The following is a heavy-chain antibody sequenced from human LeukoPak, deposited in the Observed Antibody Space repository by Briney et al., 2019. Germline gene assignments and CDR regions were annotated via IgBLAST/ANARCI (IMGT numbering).Heavy chain of an antibody. CDR2: LKGDGSED. J-gene: IGHJ4*02. CDR1: GFSISNFW. Sequence: GGSLRLSCEASGFSISNFWMTWVRQAPGKGLEWVAHLKGDGSEDYYVDSVKGRFTTYRDNARNSLYLQMNSLRVEDTASYYCARDGLTYACDYWGQGTLVTVSS. CDR3: ARDGLTYACDY. V-gene: IGHV3-7*01. D-gene: IGHD2-2*01.